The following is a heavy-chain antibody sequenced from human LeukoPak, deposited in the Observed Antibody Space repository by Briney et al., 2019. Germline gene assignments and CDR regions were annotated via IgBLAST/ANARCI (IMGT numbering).Heavy chain of an antibody. CDR1: GGSISSSSYY. J-gene: IGHJ4*02. D-gene: IGHD3-10*01. Sequence: KSSETLSLACTVSGGSISSSSYYWGWIRQPPGKGLEWIGSIYYSGSTYYNPSLKSRVTISVDTSKNQFSLKLSSVTAADTAVYYCRAMVIRFGELPPYYFDYWGQGTLVTASS. CDR2: IYYSGST. CDR3: RAMVIRFGELPPYYFDY. V-gene: IGHV4-39*07.